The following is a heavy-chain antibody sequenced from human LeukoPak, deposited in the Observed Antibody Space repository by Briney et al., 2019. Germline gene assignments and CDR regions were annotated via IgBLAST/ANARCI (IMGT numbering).Heavy chain of an antibody. CDR1: GGSISSSSYY. Sequence: KPSETLSLTCTVSGGSISSSSYYWGWIRQPPGKGLEWIGSIYYSGSTYYNPSLKSRVTISVDTSKNQFSLKLSSVTAADTAVYYCARGEIVKSWSGWYYYFDYWGQGTLVTVSS. CDR3: ARGEIVKSWSGWYYYFDY. J-gene: IGHJ4*02. D-gene: IGHD6-19*01. V-gene: IGHV4-39*07. CDR2: IYYSGST.